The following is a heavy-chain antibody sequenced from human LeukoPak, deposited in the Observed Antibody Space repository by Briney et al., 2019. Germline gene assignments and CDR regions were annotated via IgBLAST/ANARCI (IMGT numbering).Heavy chain of an antibody. D-gene: IGHD2-2*01. CDR1: GGSISSYY. V-gene: IGHV4-59*08. Sequence: PSETLSLTCTVSGGSISSYYWSWIRQPPGKGLEWIGYIYYSGSTNYNPSLKSRVTISVDTSKNQFSLKLSSVTAADTAVYYCARQDIVVVPVPPFGGFDPWGQGTLVTVSS. CDR3: ARQDIVVVPVPPFGGFDP. CDR2: IYYSGST. J-gene: IGHJ5*02.